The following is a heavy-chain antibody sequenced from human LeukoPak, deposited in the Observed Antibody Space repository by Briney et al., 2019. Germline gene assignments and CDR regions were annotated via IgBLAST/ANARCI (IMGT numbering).Heavy chain of an antibody. CDR3: ARVVVVAAEGTAFDY. V-gene: IGHV4-59*08. J-gene: IGHJ4*02. D-gene: IGHD2-15*01. Sequence: SETLSLTCTVSGGSISSYYWSWIRQPPGKGLEWIGYIYYSGGTNYNPSLKSRVTISVDTSKNQFSLKLSSVTAADTAVYYCARVVVVAAEGTAFDYWGQGTLVTVSS. CDR2: IYYSGGT. CDR1: GGSISSYY.